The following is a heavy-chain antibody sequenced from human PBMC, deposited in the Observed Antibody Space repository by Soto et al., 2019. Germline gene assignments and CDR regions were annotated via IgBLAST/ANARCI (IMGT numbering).Heavy chain of an antibody. CDR1: GGTSSSND. D-gene: IGHD3-16*02. V-gene: IGHV1-69*01. Sequence: QVQLVQSGAEVKKPGSSVKVSCKASGGTSSSNDISWVRQAPGQGLEWMGGVIPSFGTPYYAQKFQGRFTMTADESATTIYMELSSLISGDTAVYYCAGRNSVVQGVIGAFDIWGQGTIVTVSS. CDR2: VIPSFGTP. CDR3: AGRNSVVQGVIGAFDI. J-gene: IGHJ3*02.